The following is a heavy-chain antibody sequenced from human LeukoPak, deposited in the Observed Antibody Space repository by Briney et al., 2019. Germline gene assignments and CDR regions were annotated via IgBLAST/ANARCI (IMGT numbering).Heavy chain of an antibody. CDR1: GGTFSRYT. CDR2: IIPVFGRA. D-gene: IGHD3-22*01. V-gene: IGHV1-69*01. J-gene: IGHJ4*02. CDR3: ATDASIYDSRGYYYLW. Sequence: SVKVSCKASGGTFSRYTISWVRQAPGQGLEWMGGIIPVFGRANYAQKFQGRLTITADESSTTAYMELSGLRSEDTAVYYCATDASIYDSRGYYYLWWGQGTLVTVSS.